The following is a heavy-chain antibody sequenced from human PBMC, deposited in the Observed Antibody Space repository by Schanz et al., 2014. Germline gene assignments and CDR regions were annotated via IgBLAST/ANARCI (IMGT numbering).Heavy chain of an antibody. CDR1: GFTFSRFG. CDR2: ISDSGDST. V-gene: IGHV3-48*04. CDR3: ARGREVVAKIFDV. D-gene: IGHD3-22*01. Sequence: VQLVESGGGVVQPGRSLRLSCAASGFTFSRFGMHWVRQAPGKGPEWVSDISDSGDSTHYADSVKGRFTISRDNAKNSLFLQMNSLSAEDTGVYYCARGREVVAKIFDVWGQGTMVTVSS. J-gene: IGHJ3*01.